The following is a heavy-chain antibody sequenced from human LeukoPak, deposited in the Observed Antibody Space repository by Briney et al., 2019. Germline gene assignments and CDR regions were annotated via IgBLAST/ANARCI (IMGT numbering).Heavy chain of an antibody. V-gene: IGHV3-21*01. J-gene: IGHJ6*02. Sequence: GGSLRLSCAASGFTFSSYSMNWVRQAPGKGLEWVSSVSSSSSYIYYADSVEGRFTISRDNAKNSLYLQMNSLRAEDTAVCYCARDYGDSVTFSYYGMDVWGQGTTVTVS. CDR2: VSSSSSYI. D-gene: IGHD4-17*01. CDR1: GFTFSSYS. CDR3: ARDYGDSVTFSYYGMDV.